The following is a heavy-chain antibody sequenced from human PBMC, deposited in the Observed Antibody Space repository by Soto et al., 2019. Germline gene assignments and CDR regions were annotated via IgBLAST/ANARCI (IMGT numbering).Heavy chain of an antibody. V-gene: IGHV3-7*01. D-gene: IGHD3-10*01. CDR1: GSTFSTYW. CDR2: IKQDGSEK. CDR3: ARAMVRGVPRYDY. J-gene: IGHJ4*02. Sequence: PSCEASGSTFSTYWISSIRQSPGKGLEWVANIKQDGSEKYYVDSVKGRFTISTDNAKNTLYLQMNSLRAEDTAVYYCARAMVRGVPRYDYWGQGTLVTDSS.